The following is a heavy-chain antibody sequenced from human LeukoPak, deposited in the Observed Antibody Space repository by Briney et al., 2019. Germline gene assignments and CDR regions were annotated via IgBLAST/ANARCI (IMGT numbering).Heavy chain of an antibody. CDR1: GYTFTSYD. CDR2: MNPNSGNT. J-gene: IGHJ4*02. Sequence: ASMKVSCKASGYTFTSYDINWVRQATGQGLEWMGWMNPNSGNTGYAQKFQGRVTMTRNTSISTAYMELSSLRSEDTAVYYCARAVPVGGNIVVVPAAMMYWGQGTLVTVSS. V-gene: IGHV1-8*01. CDR3: ARAVPVGGNIVVVPAAMMY. D-gene: IGHD2-2*01.